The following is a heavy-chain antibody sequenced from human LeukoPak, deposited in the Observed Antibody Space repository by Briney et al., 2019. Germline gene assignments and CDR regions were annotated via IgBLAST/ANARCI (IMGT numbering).Heavy chain of an antibody. Sequence: SETLSLTCTVSGGSISSYYWSWIRQPPGKGLEWIGYIYYSGSTNYNPSLKSRVTISVDTSKNQFSLKLSSVTAADTAVYYCAREAANGITIFTPHFDYWGQGTLVTVSS. J-gene: IGHJ4*02. V-gene: IGHV4-59*01. CDR1: GGSISSYY. D-gene: IGHD3-3*01. CDR2: IYYSGST. CDR3: AREAANGITIFTPHFDY.